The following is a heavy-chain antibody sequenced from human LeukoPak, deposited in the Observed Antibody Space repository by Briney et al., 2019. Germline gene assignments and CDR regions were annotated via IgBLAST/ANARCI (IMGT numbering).Heavy chain of an antibody. Sequence: SETLSLTCTVSGGSISSGGYYWSWIRQHPGKGLEWIGYIYYSGSTYYNPSLKSRVIISVDTSKNQFSLKLSSVTAADTAVYYCARGAPGSSWGYWGQGTLVTVSS. D-gene: IGHD6-13*01. CDR2: IYYSGST. CDR1: GGSISSGGYY. J-gene: IGHJ4*02. V-gene: IGHV4-31*03. CDR3: ARGAPGSSWGY.